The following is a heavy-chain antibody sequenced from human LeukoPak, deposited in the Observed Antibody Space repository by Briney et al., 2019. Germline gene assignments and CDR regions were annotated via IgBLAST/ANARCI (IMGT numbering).Heavy chain of an antibody. CDR2: ITTSDGNT. CDR1: GFTFSSYT. CDR3: ARDHFDYVWGSYRYLNYYFDY. D-gene: IGHD3-16*02. V-gene: IGHV3-23*01. Sequence: GGSLRLSCAASGFTFSSYTMSWVRQAPGKGLEWVSTITTSDGNTYYADSVKGRFTISRDNSKNTLYLQMSSLRAEDTAVYYCARDHFDYVWGSYRYLNYYFDYWGQGTLVTVSS. J-gene: IGHJ4*02.